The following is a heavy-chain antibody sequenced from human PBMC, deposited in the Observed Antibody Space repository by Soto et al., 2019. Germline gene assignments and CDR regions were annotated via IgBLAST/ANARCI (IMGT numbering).Heavy chain of an antibody. CDR2: IYSGGST. V-gene: IGHV3-53*04. CDR1: GFTVSSNY. D-gene: IGHD1-26*01. CDR3: ARMWSLGDPTNRFNWFDP. Sequence: GGSLRLSCAASGFTVSSNYMSWVRQAPGKGLEWVSVIYSGGSTYYADSVKGRFTISRHNSKNTLYLQMNSLRAEDTAVYYCARMWSLGDPTNRFNWFDPWGQGTLVTVSS. J-gene: IGHJ5*02.